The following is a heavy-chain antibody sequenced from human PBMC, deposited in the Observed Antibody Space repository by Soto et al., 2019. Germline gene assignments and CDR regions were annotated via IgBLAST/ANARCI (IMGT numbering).Heavy chain of an antibody. D-gene: IGHD6-6*01. Sequence: SETLSLTCTVSGVSITSHYWSWIRQHPGKGLEWIGYNYYSGITYYNPSLKSRVTISLDTSKNQFSLKLSSVTAADTAVYYCARGSSIAGLYYGMDVWGQGTTVTVSS. V-gene: IGHV4-59*06. J-gene: IGHJ6*02. CDR2: NYYSGIT. CDR1: GVSITSHY. CDR3: ARGSSIAGLYYGMDV.